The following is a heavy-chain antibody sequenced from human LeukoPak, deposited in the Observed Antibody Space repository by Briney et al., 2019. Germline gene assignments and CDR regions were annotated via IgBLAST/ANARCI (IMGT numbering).Heavy chain of an antibody. Sequence: SQTLSLTCVVSGDSVSSKNGAWNWIRQSPSRSLEWLGRTYYRSKWYNDYAESMEGRMTISQDTSKNQYSLHLNSVTPDDTAVYFGTTGWHTFDYWGQGTLVTVSS. CDR1: GDSVSSKNGA. CDR2: TYYRSKWYN. J-gene: IGHJ4*02. D-gene: IGHD6-19*01. V-gene: IGHV6-1*01. CDR3: TTGWHTFDY.